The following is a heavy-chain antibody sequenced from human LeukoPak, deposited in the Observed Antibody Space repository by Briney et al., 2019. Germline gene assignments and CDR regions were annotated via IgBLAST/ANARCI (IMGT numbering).Heavy chain of an antibody. CDR1: GGSISSGGYY. V-gene: IGHV4-31*03. Sequence: SETLSLTCTVSGGSISSGGYYWSWIRQHPGKGLEWIGYIYYSGSTYYNPSLKSRVTISVDTSKNQFSLKLSSVTAADTAVYYCARDSAGLFDYWGQGTLVTVSS. D-gene: IGHD6-19*01. J-gene: IGHJ4*02. CDR2: IYYSGST. CDR3: ARDSAGLFDY.